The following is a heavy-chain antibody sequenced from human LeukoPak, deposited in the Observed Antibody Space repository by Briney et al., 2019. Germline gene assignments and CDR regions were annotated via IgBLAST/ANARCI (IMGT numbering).Heavy chain of an antibody. Sequence: GESLKISCKGSGYSFTSYWIGWVRQMPGKGLEWMGIIYPGDSDTRYSPSFQGQVTISADKSISTAYLQWSSLKASDTAMYYYARQGRNRHCSGGSCYSGWADLYYFDYWGQGTLVTVSS. CDR2: IYPGDSDT. J-gene: IGHJ4*02. D-gene: IGHD2-15*01. CDR3: ARQGRNRHCSGGSCYSGWADLYYFDY. V-gene: IGHV5-51*01. CDR1: GYSFTSYW.